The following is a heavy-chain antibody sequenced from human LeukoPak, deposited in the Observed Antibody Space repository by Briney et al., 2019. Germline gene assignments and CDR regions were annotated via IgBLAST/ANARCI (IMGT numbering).Heavy chain of an antibody. CDR3: ARSTGPIDY. J-gene: IGHJ4*02. CDR2: TYYRSKWYT. CDR1: GDSVSSNSAA. V-gene: IGHV6-1*01. Sequence: SQTLLLTCAISGDSVSSNSAAWNWIRQSPSRGLEWLGRTYYRSKWYTYYAVSVKSRISINRDTSKNQISLQLNSVTPEDTAVYYCARSTGPIDYWGQGTLVTVSS. D-gene: IGHD1-1*01.